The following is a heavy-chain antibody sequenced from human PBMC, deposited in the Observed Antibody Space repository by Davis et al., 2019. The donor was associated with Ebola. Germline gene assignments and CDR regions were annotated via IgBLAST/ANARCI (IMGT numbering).Heavy chain of an antibody. V-gene: IGHV3-23*01. J-gene: IGHJ4*02. CDR2: IIVSGPTT. CDR1: ASTFRTYA. CDR3: ARYCIYTDCSYFDW. D-gene: IGHD2-21*01. Sequence: PGGSLTPSCQPSASTFRTYASSWVPQPPGKGLGGVSGIIVSGPTTFYADSVKGRFTISRDNSKNTLYLQMNSLRAEDTATYYCARYCIYTDCSYFDWWGQGTLVTVSS.